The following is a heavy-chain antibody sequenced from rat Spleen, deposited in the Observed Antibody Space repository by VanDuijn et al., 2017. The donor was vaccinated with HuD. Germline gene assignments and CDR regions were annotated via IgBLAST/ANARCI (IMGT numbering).Heavy chain of an antibody. J-gene: IGHJ3*01. D-gene: IGHD1-12*02. CDR1: GHSISSGYR. CDR3: ARSDGTHYYLPFPY. Sequence: EVQLQESGPGLVKPSQSLSLTCSVTGHSISSGYRWNWIRKFPGNELEWMGYINSAGSTIYNPSLQSRISITRDTSRNHFFLQVNSVTTEDTATYYCARSDGTHYYLPFPYWGQGTLVTVSS. CDR2: INSAGST. V-gene: IGHV3-3*01.